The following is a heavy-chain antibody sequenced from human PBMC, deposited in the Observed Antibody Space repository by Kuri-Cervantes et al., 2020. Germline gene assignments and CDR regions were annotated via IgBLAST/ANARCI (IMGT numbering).Heavy chain of an antibody. CDR3: AHRRTGYSRSWSWFDP. J-gene: IGHJ5*02. CDR1: GFSLSTNGVA. D-gene: IGHD6-13*01. Sequence: SGPTLVKPTQTLTLTCTFSGFSLSTNGVAVGWIRQPPGKALEWLAHIFSNDEKSYSTSLKSRLTITKDTSKNQVVLTMTNMDPVDTATYYCAHRRTGYSRSWSWFDPWGQGTLVTVSS. V-gene: IGHV2-5*01. CDR2: IFSNDEK.